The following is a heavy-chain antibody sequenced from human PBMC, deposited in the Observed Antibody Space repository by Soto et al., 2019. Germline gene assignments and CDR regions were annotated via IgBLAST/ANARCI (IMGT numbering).Heavy chain of an antibody. CDR1: GFTVRDYY. V-gene: IGHV3-11*01. CDR2: IRNDGATM. J-gene: IGHJ6*02. CDR3: ATENYYRMEV. Sequence: QEQLVESGGGLVKPGGSLRLSCAASGFTVRDYYMTWIRQAPGKGLEWGSNIRNDGATMKYAGAVKGRFTISRDNAKNSLYLQMNSLRAEDTAVYYCATENYYRMEVWGQGTTVTVSS.